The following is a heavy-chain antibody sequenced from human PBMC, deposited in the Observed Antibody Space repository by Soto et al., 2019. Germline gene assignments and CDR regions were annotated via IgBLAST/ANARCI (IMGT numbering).Heavy chain of an antibody. J-gene: IGHJ4*02. CDR3: ARAPVDLMDTAMVSYYFDY. CDR2: IYHSGST. D-gene: IGHD5-18*01. V-gene: IGHV4-4*02. Sequence: QVQLQESGPGLVKPSGTLSLTCAVSGGSISSSNWWSWVRQPPGKGLEWIGEIYHSGSTNYNPSLKSRVTISVDKSKNQFSLKLSSVTAADTAVYYCARAPVDLMDTAMVSYYFDYWGQGTLVTVSS. CDR1: GGSISSSNW.